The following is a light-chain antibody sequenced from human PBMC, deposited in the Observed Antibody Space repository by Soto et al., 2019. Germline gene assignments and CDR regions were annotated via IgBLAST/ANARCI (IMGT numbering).Light chain of an antibody. Sequence: DIVMTQFPDSLAVSLGERATINCKSIHIVLYSSNNKNYLAWYQQKPGQPPKPLIYWASTRESGVPDRFSGSGSGTDFTLTISSLQAEDVAVYYCQQYYSTPRTFGQGTKVDIK. CDR2: WAS. CDR3: QQYYSTPRT. V-gene: IGKV4-1*01. CDR1: HIVLYSSNNKNY. J-gene: IGKJ1*01.